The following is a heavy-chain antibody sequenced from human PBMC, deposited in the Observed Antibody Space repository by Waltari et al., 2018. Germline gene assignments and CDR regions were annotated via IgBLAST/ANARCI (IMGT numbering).Heavy chain of an antibody. D-gene: IGHD3-10*01. Sequence: QVQLVQSVAEVKKPGASVKVSCKASGYTFTGYYMHWVRQAPGQGLEWMGWINPKSGGTNYAQKFQGRVTMTRDTSISTAYMELSRLRSDDTAVYYCARDGGSGSDPVVYWGQGTLVTVSS. V-gene: IGHV1-2*02. CDR2: INPKSGGT. J-gene: IGHJ4*02. CDR3: ARDGGSGSDPVVY. CDR1: GYTFTGYY.